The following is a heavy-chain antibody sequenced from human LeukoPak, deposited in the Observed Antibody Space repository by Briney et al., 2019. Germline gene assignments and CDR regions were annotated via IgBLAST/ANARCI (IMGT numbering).Heavy chain of an antibody. J-gene: IGHJ4*02. V-gene: IGHV3-48*03. CDR1: GFTFSSYE. Sequence: GGSLRLSCAASGFTFSSYEMNWVRQAPGKGLEWVSYISSSGSTIYYADSVKGRFTISRDNAKNSLNLQMNSLRAEDTAVYYCARVGAYNWNYICDCWGQGTLVTVSS. CDR3: ARVGAYNWNYICDC. CDR2: ISSSGSTI. D-gene: IGHD1-7*01.